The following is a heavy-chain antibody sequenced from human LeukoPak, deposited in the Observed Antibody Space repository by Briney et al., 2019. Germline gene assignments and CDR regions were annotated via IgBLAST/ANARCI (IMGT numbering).Heavy chain of an antibody. J-gene: IGHJ6*02. CDR2: INHSGST. D-gene: IGHD2-8*01. V-gene: IGHV4-34*01. CDR3: LRGPRYCTNEICYGDYYYYGMDV. Sequence: TASETLSLTCAVYGGSFSGYYWSWIRQPPGKGLEWIGEINHSGSTNYNPSLKSRVTISVDTSKNQFSLKLSSVTAADTAVYYCLRGPRYCTNEICYGDYYYYGMDVWCQGTTSRVSS. CDR1: GGSFSGYY.